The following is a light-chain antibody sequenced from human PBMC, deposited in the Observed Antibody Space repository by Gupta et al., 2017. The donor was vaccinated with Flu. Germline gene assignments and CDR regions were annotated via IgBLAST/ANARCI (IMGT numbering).Light chain of an antibody. V-gene: IGLV2-14*03. J-gene: IGLJ2*01. CDR2: EVS. CDR1: SRYIGSSDY. CDR3: SSYSRTNTVVV. Sequence: SRYIGSSDYVSCYQQHPGKAPKLILFEVSHRPGGISDRFSGSKSGDTASLTISGLLAEDEAFYYCSSYSRTNTVVVFGGGTKLTVL.